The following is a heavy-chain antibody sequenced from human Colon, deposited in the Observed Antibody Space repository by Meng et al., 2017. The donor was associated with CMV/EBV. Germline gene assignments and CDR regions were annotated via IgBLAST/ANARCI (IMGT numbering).Heavy chain of an antibody. CDR1: GGTTSSGDYY. J-gene: IGHJ6*02. CDR2: IYYTGTT. Sequence: SETPSLTCTVSGGTTSSGDYYWTWIRQPPGKGLEWIGNIYYTGTTHYNPSLESRVAISLDTSKNQFSLNLRSVTAADSAVYYCAREVLGFCTSDSCYSAFDVWGRGTTVTVSS. CDR3: AREVLGFCTSDSCYSAFDV. V-gene: IGHV4-30-4*08. D-gene: IGHD2-2*02.